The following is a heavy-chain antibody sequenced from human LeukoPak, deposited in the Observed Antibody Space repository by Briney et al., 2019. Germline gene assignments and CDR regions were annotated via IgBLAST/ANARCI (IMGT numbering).Heavy chain of an antibody. Sequence: ASVKVSCKASGGTFSSYAISWVRQAPGQGLEWMGGIIPIFGTANYAQKFQGRVTITTDESTSTAYMELSSLRSEDTAVYYCARGHVGVGALYYYMDVWGKGTTVTVSS. V-gene: IGHV1-69*05. D-gene: IGHD1-26*01. CDR2: IIPIFGTA. CDR3: ARGHVGVGALYYYMDV. J-gene: IGHJ6*03. CDR1: GGTFSSYA.